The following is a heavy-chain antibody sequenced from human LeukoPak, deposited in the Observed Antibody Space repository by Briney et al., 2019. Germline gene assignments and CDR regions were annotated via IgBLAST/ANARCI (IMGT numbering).Heavy chain of an antibody. CDR1: GGSISSYY. Sequence: SETLSLTCTVSGGSISSYYWSWIRQPPEKGLEWIGYIHYSGSTSYNPSLKSRVTISVDTSKNQFSLKLSSVTAADTAVYYCARHPLYGSGSYRANFDYWGQGTLVTVSS. V-gene: IGHV4-59*08. D-gene: IGHD3-10*01. CDR3: ARHPLYGSGSYRANFDY. J-gene: IGHJ4*02. CDR2: IHYSGST.